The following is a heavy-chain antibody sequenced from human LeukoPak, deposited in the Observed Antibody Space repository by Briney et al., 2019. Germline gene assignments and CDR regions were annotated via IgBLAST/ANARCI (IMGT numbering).Heavy chain of an antibody. Sequence: PGGSLRLSCAASGFTVSSNYMSWVRQAPGKGLEWVSVIYSGGSTYYADSVKGRFTISRDNSKNTLYLQMNSLRAEDTAVYYCARVWKEYYYGSGSYYFDYWGQGTLVTVSS. CDR3: ARVWKEYYYGSGSYYFDY. J-gene: IGHJ4*02. V-gene: IGHV3-66*01. CDR1: GFTVSSNY. D-gene: IGHD3-10*01. CDR2: IYSGGST.